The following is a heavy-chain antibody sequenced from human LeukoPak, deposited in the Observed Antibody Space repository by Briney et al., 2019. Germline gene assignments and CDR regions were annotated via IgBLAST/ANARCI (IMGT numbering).Heavy chain of an antibody. CDR1: GFTLSSYW. Sequence: GGSLRLSCAASGFTLSSYWMSWVRQAPGKGLERVANIKQDGSEKYYVDSVKGRFTISRDNAKNSLYLQMNSLRAEDTAVYYCARGYDFWSGYYTPYYFDYWGQGTLVTVSS. CDR3: ARGYDFWSGYYTPYYFDY. D-gene: IGHD3-3*01. J-gene: IGHJ4*02. V-gene: IGHV3-7*01. CDR2: IKQDGSEK.